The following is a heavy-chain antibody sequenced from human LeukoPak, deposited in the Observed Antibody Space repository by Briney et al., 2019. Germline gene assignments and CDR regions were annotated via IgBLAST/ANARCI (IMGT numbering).Heavy chain of an antibody. Sequence: SVKVSCKGSGGTFSSYAISWVRQAPGQGLGWMGRIIPILGIANYAQKFHGRVTTTADKSTSTAYMELSSLRSADTAVYYCASLYRATTRAGLAYWSQATLVTV. CDR1: GGTFSSYA. D-gene: IGHD1-1*01. CDR3: ASLYRATTRAGLAY. J-gene: IGHJ4*02. V-gene: IGHV1-69*04. CDR2: IIPILGIA.